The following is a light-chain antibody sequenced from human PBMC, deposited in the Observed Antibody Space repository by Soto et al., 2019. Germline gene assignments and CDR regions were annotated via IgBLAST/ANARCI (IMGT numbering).Light chain of an antibody. CDR3: QQYNTYWT. CDR2: AAS. J-gene: IGKJ1*01. V-gene: IGKV1-39*01. CDR1: QSISSY. Sequence: IQLTQSPSSLSASVGDRVTLTCRASQSISSYLNWYQQKPGKAPKLLIYAASSLQSGVPSRFSGSGSGTDFTLTISSLQPDDIATYYCQQYNTYWTFGQGTKVDIK.